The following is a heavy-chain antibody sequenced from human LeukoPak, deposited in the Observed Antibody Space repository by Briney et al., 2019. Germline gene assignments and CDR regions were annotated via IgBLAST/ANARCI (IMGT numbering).Heavy chain of an antibody. V-gene: IGHV3-21*01. Sequence: GGSLRLSCAASGFTFSSYSMNWVRQAPGKGLEWVSSISSSSSYIYYADSVKGRFTISRENAKNSLYLQMNSLRAEDTAVYYCARDVYYDSSAQEWFDPWGQGTLVTVSS. CDR1: GFTFSSYS. J-gene: IGHJ5*02. D-gene: IGHD3-22*01. CDR2: ISSSSSYI. CDR3: ARDVYYDSSAQEWFDP.